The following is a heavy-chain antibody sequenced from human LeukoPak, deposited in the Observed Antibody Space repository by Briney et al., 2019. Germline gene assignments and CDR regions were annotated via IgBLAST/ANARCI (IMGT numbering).Heavy chain of an antibody. CDR3: AGGSSTPRYYYGMDV. Sequence: ASVKVSCKASGGTFSSYTISWVRQAPGQGLEWMGRIIPILGIANYAQKFQGRVTITADKSTSTAYMELSGLRSEDTAVYYCAGGSSTPRYYYGMDVWGQGTTVTVSS. V-gene: IGHV1-69*02. D-gene: IGHD1-26*01. CDR1: GGTFSSYT. J-gene: IGHJ6*02. CDR2: IIPILGIA.